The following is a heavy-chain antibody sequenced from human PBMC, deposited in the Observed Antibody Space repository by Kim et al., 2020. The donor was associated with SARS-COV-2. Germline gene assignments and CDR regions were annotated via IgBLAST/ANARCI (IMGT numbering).Heavy chain of an antibody. D-gene: IGHD6-13*01. CDR2: IYTSGST. Sequence: SETLSLTCTVSGGSISSGSYYWSWIRQPAGKGLEWIGRIYTSGSTNYNPSLKSRVTISVDTSKNQFSLKLSSVTAADTAVYYCARAFSSSWYMSYTYGMDVWGQGTTVTVSS. J-gene: IGHJ6*02. CDR3: ARAFSSSWYMSYTYGMDV. CDR1: GGSISSGSYY. V-gene: IGHV4-61*02.